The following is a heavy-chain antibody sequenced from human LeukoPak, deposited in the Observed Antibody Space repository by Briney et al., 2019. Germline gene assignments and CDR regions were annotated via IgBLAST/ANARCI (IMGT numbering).Heavy chain of an antibody. CDR1: GGSISSSSYY. V-gene: IGHV4-39*01. D-gene: IGHD2-15*01. Sequence: PSETLSLTCTVSGGSISSSSYYWGWIRQPPGKGLEWIGSIYYSGSTYYNPSLKSRVTISVDTSKNQFSLKLSSVTAADTAVYYCARRESVVVVAVSDWGQGTLVTVSS. J-gene: IGHJ4*02. CDR2: IYYSGST. CDR3: ARRESVVVVAVSD.